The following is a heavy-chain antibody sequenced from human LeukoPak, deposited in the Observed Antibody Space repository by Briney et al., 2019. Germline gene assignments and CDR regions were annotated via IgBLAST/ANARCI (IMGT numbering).Heavy chain of an antibody. CDR1: GLTFSSYA. J-gene: IGHJ4*01. CDR3: AKDFRDNGYCFDY. CDR2: ISGSGDTS. D-gene: IGHD1-14*01. Sequence: GGSLRLSCAASGLTFSSYAVSWVRQAPGKGLEWVSAISGSGDTSFYADSVKGRFTISRDNSKNTLYLQMNSLRAEDTAEYYCAKDFRDNGYCFDYWGHGALVTVSS. V-gene: IGHV3-23*01.